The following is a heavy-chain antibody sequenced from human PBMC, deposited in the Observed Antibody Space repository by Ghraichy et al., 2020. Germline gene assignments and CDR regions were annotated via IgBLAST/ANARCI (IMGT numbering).Heavy chain of an antibody. V-gene: IGHV3-30*02. CDR2: IRYDGSNK. J-gene: IGHJ6*03. CDR1: GFTFSSYG. D-gene: IGHD1-14*01. Sequence: LSLTCAASGFTFSSYGMHWVRQAPGKGLEWVAFIRYDGSNKYYADSVKGRFTISRDNSKNTLYLQMNSLRAEDTAVYYCAKDFNHYMDVWGKGTTVTVSS. CDR3: AKDFNHYMDV.